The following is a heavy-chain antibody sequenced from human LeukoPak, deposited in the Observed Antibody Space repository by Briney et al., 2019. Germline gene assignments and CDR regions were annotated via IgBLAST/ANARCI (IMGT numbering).Heavy chain of an antibody. V-gene: IGHV1-2*02. CDR1: GYTFTGYY. Sequence: GVSVKLSCKASGYTFTGYYMHWVRQAPGQGLEWMGWITSNSEGTNHAQKFQGRVTMTRDTSISTAYMELSRLSSDDTAVYYCARADSGSYQFDYWGQGTLVILSS. CDR3: ARADSGSYQFDY. J-gene: IGHJ4*02. CDR2: ITSNSEGT. D-gene: IGHD1-26*01.